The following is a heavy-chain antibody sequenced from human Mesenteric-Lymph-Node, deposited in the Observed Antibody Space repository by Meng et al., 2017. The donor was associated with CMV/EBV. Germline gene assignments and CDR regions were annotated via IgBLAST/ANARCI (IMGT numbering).Heavy chain of an antibody. V-gene: IGHV3-30*02. CDR1: GFDFITYT. D-gene: IGHD3-22*01. Sequence: GESLKISCAASGFDFITYTMSWVRQAPGKGLEWVAFIRYDGRNQYYADSVKGRFTISRDTSTSTFYLQMNSLRAEDTAVYYCAKVRSSDTYWGQGTLVTVSS. CDR3: AKVRSSDTY. CDR2: IRYDGRNQ. J-gene: IGHJ4*02.